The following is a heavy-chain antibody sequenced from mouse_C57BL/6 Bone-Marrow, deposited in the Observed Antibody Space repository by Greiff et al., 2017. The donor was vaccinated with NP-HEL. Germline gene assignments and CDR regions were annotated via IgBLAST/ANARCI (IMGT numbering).Heavy chain of an antibody. CDR2: IYPGSGNT. CDR3: ATYDYDRYFDY. CDR1: GYTFTDYY. V-gene: IGHV1-76*01. J-gene: IGHJ2*01. D-gene: IGHD2-4*01. Sequence: VKLMESGAELVRPGASVKLSCKASGYTFTDYYINWVKQRPGQGLEWIARIYPGSGNTYYNEKFKGKATLTAEKSSSTAYMQLSSLTSEDSAVYFCATYDYDRYFDYWGQGTTLTVSS.